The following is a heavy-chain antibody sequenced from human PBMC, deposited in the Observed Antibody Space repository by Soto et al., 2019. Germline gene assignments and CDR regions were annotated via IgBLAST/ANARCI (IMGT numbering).Heavy chain of an antibody. J-gene: IGHJ4*02. CDR3: AREVRDTAVADFDY. CDR2: ISSSISTM. CDR1: GFTFSSYS. D-gene: IGHD5-18*01. Sequence: EVQLVESGGGLVQPGGSLRLSCAASGFTFSSYSMNWVRQAPGKGLEWLSYISSSISTMHYADSVKGRFTISINNDKNSLNIKINSLSEENTAVYYCAREVRDTAVADFDYWGQGTLVTVSS. V-gene: IGHV3-48*02.